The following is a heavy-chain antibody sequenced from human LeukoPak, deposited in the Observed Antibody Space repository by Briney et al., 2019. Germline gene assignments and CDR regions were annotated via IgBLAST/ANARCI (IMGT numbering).Heavy chain of an antibody. CDR2: IKQDGSEK. Sequence: GGSLRLSCAASGFTFSSYWMSWVRQAPGKGLEWVANIKQDGSEKYYVDSVKGRFTISRDSAKNSFYLQMNSLRAEDTAVYYCATMASNVFEYWGQGTLVTVSS. V-gene: IGHV3-7*03. D-gene: IGHD5-24*01. CDR1: GFTFSSYW. J-gene: IGHJ4*02. CDR3: ATMASNVFEY.